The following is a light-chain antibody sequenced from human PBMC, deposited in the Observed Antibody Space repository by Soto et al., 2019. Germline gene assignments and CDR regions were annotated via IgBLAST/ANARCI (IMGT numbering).Light chain of an antibody. V-gene: IGKV3-20*01. J-gene: IGKJ2*01. Sequence: IVLTQSPGTLSLSPGERATLSCRASQSVSSSYLAWYQQKPGQAPRLLIYGASSRATGIPDRFSGSGSGTDFTLTISRLEPEDFAVYYCHQYYRPPYTFGQGTRLEIK. CDR3: HQYYRPPYT. CDR1: QSVSSSY. CDR2: GAS.